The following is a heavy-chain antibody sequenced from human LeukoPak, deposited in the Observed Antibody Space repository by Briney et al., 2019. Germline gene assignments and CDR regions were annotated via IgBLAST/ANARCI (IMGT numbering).Heavy chain of an antibody. D-gene: IGHD3-9*01. CDR1: GFTFSSYA. Sequence: PGGSLRLSCAASGFTFSSYAMHWVRQAPGEGLEWVAVISYDGSNKYYADSVKGRFTISRDNSKNTLSLQMNSLRAEDTAVYYCARADYDILTGYGAPCWGQGTLVTVSS. CDR2: ISYDGSNK. J-gene: IGHJ4*02. CDR3: ARADYDILTGYGAPC. V-gene: IGHV3-30-3*01.